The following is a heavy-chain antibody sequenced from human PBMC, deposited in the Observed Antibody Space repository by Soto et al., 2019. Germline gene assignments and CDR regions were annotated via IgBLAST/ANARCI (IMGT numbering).Heavy chain of an antibody. CDR3: ARLMVVPAALYFDY. CDR1: GGSISSSSYY. CDR2: IYYSGST. Sequence: SETLSLTCTVSGGSISSSSYYWGWIRQPPGKGLEWIGSIYYSGSTYYNPSLKSRVTISVDTSKNQFSLKLSSVTAADTAVYYCARLMVVPAALYFDYWGQGTLVTVSS. D-gene: IGHD2-2*01. J-gene: IGHJ4*02. V-gene: IGHV4-39*01.